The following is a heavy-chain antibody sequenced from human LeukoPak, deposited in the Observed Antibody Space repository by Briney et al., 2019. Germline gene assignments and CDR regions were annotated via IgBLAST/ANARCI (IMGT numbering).Heavy chain of an antibody. CDR3: ARDRAYSSSSSIAY. J-gene: IGHJ4*02. V-gene: IGHV1-46*01. CDR1: GYAFTSYG. CDR2: INPSGGST. Sequence: ASVKVSCKASGYAFTSYGISWVRQAPGQGLEWMGIINPSGGSTTYAQKFQGRLSMTRDMSTSTLYLEMSSLRSEDTAVYSCARDRAYSSSSSIAYWGQRTLVTVSS. D-gene: IGHD6-6*01.